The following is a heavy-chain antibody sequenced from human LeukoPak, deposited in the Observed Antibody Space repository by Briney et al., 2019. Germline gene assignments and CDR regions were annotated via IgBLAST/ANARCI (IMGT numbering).Heavy chain of an antibody. CDR1: GGTLSSYA. D-gene: IGHD6-6*01. Sequence: PSVKPSCKPSGGTLSSYATSWVRHAPGRGREWVGEINPIFGTANYAQKYQGRITNTADESTRTAYMELSSLRSEDTAVYSCARGVYVAARRFDYWGQGTPVTVSS. CDR2: INPIFGTA. J-gene: IGHJ4*02. CDR3: ARGVYVAARRFDY. V-gene: IGHV1-69*13.